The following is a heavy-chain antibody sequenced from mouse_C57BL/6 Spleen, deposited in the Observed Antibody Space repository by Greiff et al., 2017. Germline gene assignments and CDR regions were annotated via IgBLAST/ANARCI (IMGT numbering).Heavy chain of an antibody. J-gene: IGHJ1*03. CDR1: GYTFTSYG. V-gene: IGHV1-81*01. Sequence: VQLQQSGAELARPGASVTLSCKASGYTFTSYGISWVKQRTGQGLEWIGEIYPRSGNTYYNEKFKGKATLTADKSSSTAYMELRSLTSEDSAVYFCARGVNGYDGPYWYFDVWGTGTTVTVSA. CDR3: ARGVNGYDGPYWYFDV. D-gene: IGHD2-2*01. CDR2: IYPRSGNT.